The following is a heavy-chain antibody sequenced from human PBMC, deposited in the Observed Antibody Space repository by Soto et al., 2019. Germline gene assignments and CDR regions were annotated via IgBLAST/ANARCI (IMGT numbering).Heavy chain of an antibody. J-gene: IGHJ3*02. Sequence: ESGGGVVQPGRSLRLSCAASGFTFSSYGMHWVRQAPGKGLEWVAVISYDGSNKYYADSVKGRFTISRDNSKNTLYLQMNSLRAEDTAVYYCAGELKAFDIWGQGTMVTVSS. CDR1: GFTFSSYG. CDR2: ISYDGSNK. V-gene: IGHV3-30*03. CDR3: AGELKAFDI.